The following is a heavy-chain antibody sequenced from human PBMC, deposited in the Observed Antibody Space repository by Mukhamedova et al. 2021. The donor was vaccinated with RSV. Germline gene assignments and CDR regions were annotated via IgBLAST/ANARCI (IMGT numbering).Heavy chain of an antibody. D-gene: IGHD6-6*01. V-gene: IGHV4-34*01. J-gene: IGHJ6*03. Sequence: GKGLEWIGEINHSGSTNYNPSLKSRVTISVDTSKNQFSLKLSSVTAADTAVYYCARRSHEYSSSPARPYYYYYYMDVWGKGTTV. CDR2: INHSGST. CDR3: ARRSHEYSSSPARPYYYYYYMDV.